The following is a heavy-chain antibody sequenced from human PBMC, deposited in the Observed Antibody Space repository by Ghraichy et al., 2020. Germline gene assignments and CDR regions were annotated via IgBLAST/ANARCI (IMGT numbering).Heavy chain of an antibody. V-gene: IGHV1-46*01. J-gene: IGHJ3*02. CDR2: ISPTDNSI. CDR3: ASRFLCNSASCAHDAFDI. CDR1: GYTFTSCY. D-gene: IGHD2-2*01. Sequence: ASVKVSCKAYGYTFTSCYIHWVRQAPGQGLEWMGMISPTDNSITYAQRFQGRVTITRDTSTRTVYMDLSSLRSEDTAVYYCASRFLCNSASCAHDAFDIWGQGTMVLVSS.